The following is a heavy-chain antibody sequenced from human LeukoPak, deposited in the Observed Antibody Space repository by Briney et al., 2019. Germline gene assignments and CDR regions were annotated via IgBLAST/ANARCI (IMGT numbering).Heavy chain of an antibody. V-gene: IGHV3-74*01. CDR3: TGHHQAYSRTY. J-gene: IGHJ4*02. CDR2: ISTDASST. Sequence: PGGSLRLSCAASGFTVSSNYMSWVRQAPGKGLEWVSRISTDASSTTYADSVKGRFTISRDNAKGTLYLQMSSLRAEDTAVYYCTGHHQAYSRTYWGQGTLVTVSS. CDR1: GFTVSSNY. D-gene: IGHD4-11*01.